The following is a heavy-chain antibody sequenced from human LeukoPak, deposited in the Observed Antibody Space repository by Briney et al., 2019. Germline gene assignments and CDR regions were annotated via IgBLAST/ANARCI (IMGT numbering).Heavy chain of an antibody. CDR2: INPNSGGT. J-gene: IGHJ4*02. Sequence: APVKVSYKASGYTFTGYYMHWVRQAPGQGLEWMGWINPNSGGTNYAQKFQGRVTMTRDTSISTAYMELSRLRSDDTAVYYCARAEKTVVVITTPLDYWGQGTLVTVSS. CDR3: ARAEKTVVVITTPLDY. D-gene: IGHD3-22*01. CDR1: GYTFTGYY. V-gene: IGHV1-2*02.